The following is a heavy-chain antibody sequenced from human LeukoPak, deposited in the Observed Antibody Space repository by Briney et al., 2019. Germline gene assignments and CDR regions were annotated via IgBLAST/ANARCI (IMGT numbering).Heavy chain of an antibody. D-gene: IGHD3-10*01. V-gene: IGHV4-39*01. J-gene: IGHJ4*02. Sequence: PSETPSLTCTVSGGSLSSSNYYWGWIRQPPGKWLEWIGSIYYSGRTYYNPSLKSLVTISVDTSKNQFSLKLSSVTAADTAVYYGARHVFRPSYGSFYFDYWGQGTLVTVSS. CDR3: ARHVFRPSYGSFYFDY. CDR2: IYYSGRT. CDR1: GGSLSSSNYY.